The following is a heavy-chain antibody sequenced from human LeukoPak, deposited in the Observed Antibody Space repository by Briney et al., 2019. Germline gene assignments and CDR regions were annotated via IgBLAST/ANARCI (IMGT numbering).Heavy chain of an antibody. Sequence: GRSLRLSCAASGFTFSSYWMSWVRQAPGKGLEWVANIKQDGSEKYYVDSAKGRFTISRDNAKNSLYLQMNSLRAEDTAVYYCARDERVVPAASDAFDIWGQGTMVTVSS. J-gene: IGHJ3*02. CDR1: GFTFSSYW. CDR3: ARDERVVPAASDAFDI. V-gene: IGHV3-7*01. D-gene: IGHD2-2*01. CDR2: IKQDGSEK.